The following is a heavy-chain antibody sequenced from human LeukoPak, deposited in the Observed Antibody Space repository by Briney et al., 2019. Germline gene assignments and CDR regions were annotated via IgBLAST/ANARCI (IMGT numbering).Heavy chain of an antibody. CDR2: INAGNGHT. V-gene: IGHV1-3*01. Sequence: ASVKVSCKASGYTFTSYAMHWVRQAPGQGLEWMGWINAGNGHTKYSQKFQGRVTITRDTSASTAYMELSSLRSEDTAVYYCAKDPADGWYPDYWGQGTLVTVSS. CDR3: AKDPADGWYPDY. CDR1: GYTFTSYA. J-gene: IGHJ4*02. D-gene: IGHD6-19*01.